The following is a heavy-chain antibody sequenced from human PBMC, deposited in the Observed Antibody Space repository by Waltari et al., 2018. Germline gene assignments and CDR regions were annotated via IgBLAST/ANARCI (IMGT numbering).Heavy chain of an antibody. J-gene: IGHJ4*02. Sequence: QLQESGPGLVKPSGTLSPICAVSGDSMSSTHWWSWVGQPPGKGLEWIGKVHGSGKTNYNPSFASRVTVSLDTSTYHIALKVTSATAADTALYYCARDRGKGLYLDTWGRGILVTVSP. D-gene: IGHD2-15*01. CDR1: GDSMSSTHW. CDR2: VHGSGKT. CDR3: ARDRGKGLYLDT. V-gene: IGHV4-4*02.